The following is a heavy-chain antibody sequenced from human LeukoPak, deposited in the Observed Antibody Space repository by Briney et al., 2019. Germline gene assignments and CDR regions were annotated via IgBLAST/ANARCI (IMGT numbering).Heavy chain of an antibody. J-gene: IGHJ3*01. Sequence: GGSLRLSCAASGFTFSSYWMSWVRQAPGKGLEWVANIKKDGSEKYYVDSVKGRFTISRDNAKNTLSLQMNSLRADDTAMYYCAREGDTALAPDTLVEDAFDFWGQGTMVTVSS. CDR2: IKKDGSEK. CDR3: AREGDTALAPDTLVEDAFDF. D-gene: IGHD5-18*01. V-gene: IGHV3-7*01. CDR1: GFTFSSYW.